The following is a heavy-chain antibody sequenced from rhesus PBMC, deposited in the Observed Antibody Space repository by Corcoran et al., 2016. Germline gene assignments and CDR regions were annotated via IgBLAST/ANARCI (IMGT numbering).Heavy chain of an antibody. J-gene: IGHJ4*01. CDR3: ARDLGSWSGRYFDY. CDR2: IYGSSGST. D-gene: IGHD6-13*01. Sequence: QVQLQESGPGVVKPSETLSLTCAVSGGSISGGYDWSWTRQPPGKGLEWIGYIYGSSGSTNYNPSLKNRVTISKDASKNEFSLKLSSVTAADTAVYYCARDLGSWSGRYFDYWGQGVLVTVSS. CDR1: GGSISGGYD. V-gene: IGHV4-76*01.